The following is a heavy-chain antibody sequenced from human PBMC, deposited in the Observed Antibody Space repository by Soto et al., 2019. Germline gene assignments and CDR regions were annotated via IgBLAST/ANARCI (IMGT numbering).Heavy chain of an antibody. CDR3: ASSSLYGMDV. V-gene: IGHV4-30-4*01. CDR1: GGSISSAYYY. Sequence: SETLSLTCSVSGGSISSAYYYWSRIRHPAGKGVGGLGNIYYSGNTYYKQSLKSRHIISIDASKNQFSLQVGSVTAAYTAVYYCASSSLYGMDVWGQGTTVTVS. CDR2: IYYSGNT. J-gene: IGHJ6*02.